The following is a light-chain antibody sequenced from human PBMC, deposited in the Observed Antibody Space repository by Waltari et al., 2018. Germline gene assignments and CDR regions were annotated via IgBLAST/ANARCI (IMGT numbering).Light chain of an antibody. CDR3: QQYDNLLFWT. CDR2: DAS. Sequence: DIQMTQSPSSLSASVGDRVTITCQASQGISNYLNWYQQKPGKAPKLLIYDASNLETGVPSRFSGSGSGTDFTFTISSLQPEDIATYYCQQYDNLLFWTFGQGTKVEIK. CDR1: QGISNY. J-gene: IGKJ1*01. V-gene: IGKV1-33*01.